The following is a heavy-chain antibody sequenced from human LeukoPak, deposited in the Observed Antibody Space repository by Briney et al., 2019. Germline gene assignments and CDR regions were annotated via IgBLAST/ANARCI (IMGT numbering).Heavy chain of an antibody. Sequence: ASVKVSCKASGYTFTGYYMHWVRQAPGQGLEWMGWINPNSGGTNYAQKFQGRVTMTRDTSISTAYMELSRLGSDDTAVYYCARDFKYYGSGSYYAVPRIDPWGQGTLVTVSS. CDR2: INPNSGGT. CDR3: ARDFKYYGSGSYYAVPRIDP. V-gene: IGHV1-2*02. J-gene: IGHJ5*02. D-gene: IGHD3-10*01. CDR1: GYTFTGYY.